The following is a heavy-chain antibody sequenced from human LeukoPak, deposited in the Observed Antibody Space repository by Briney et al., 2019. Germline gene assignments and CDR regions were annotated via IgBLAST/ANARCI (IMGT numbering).Heavy chain of an antibody. CDR3: ARDRLDTYSSSWDYYFDY. Sequence: GALVKVSCKASGGTFSSYAISWVRQAPGQGLEWMGGIIPIFGTANYAQKFQGRVTITADESTSTAYMELSSLRSEDTAVYYCARDRLDTYSSSWDYYFDYWGQGTLVTVSS. J-gene: IGHJ4*02. V-gene: IGHV1-69*01. CDR1: GGTFSSYA. CDR2: IIPIFGTA. D-gene: IGHD6-13*01.